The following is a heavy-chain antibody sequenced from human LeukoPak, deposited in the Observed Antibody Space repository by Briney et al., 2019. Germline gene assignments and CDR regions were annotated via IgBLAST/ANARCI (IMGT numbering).Heavy chain of an antibody. Sequence: SVKVSCKTSGGTFSRFAIGWVRQAPRQGLEWMGGIIPIFGPANYAQKFQGRVTITADESTSTAYMELSSLRSEDTALYYCAKSTYYYGSGEGSNYWYFDLWGRGTLVTVSS. CDR2: IIPIFGPA. V-gene: IGHV1-69*13. J-gene: IGHJ2*01. CDR3: AKSTYYYGSGEGSNYWYFDL. CDR1: GGTFSRFA. D-gene: IGHD3-10*01.